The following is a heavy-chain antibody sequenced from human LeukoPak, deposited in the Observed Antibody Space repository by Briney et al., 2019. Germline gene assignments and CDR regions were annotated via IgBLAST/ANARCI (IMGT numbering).Heavy chain of an antibody. V-gene: IGHV4-38-2*02. CDR1: GYSIRNGYF. CDR3: ARLTTYDVFSINYYALDV. D-gene: IGHD3-9*01. Sequence: SETLSLTCTVSGYSIRNGYFWGWVRQSPGKGLEWIGIIHQSGSTSYNPSLQSRVTISVDTSKNQFSLKLSSVTAADTAVYHCARLTTYDVFSINYYALDVWGQGTPVTVTS. CDR2: IHQSGST. J-gene: IGHJ6*02.